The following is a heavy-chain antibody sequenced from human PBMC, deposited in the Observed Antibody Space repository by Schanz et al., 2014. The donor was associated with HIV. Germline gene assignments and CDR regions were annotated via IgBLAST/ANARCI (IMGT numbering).Heavy chain of an antibody. D-gene: IGHD6-19*01. Sequence: QAQLVQSGAEVKKPGASVKASCKASGYSFTAYYIHWVRQAPGQGLEWMGWLDTNTGGTNYARKFQGRVTMTRDTTISTAXMDLRRLRSDDMAVYYCARSSGWGGWTTWDGMDVWGQGTTVIVS. V-gene: IGHV1-2*02. CDR2: LDTNTGGT. J-gene: IGHJ6*02. CDR3: ARSSGWGGWTTWDGMDV. CDR1: GYSFTAYY.